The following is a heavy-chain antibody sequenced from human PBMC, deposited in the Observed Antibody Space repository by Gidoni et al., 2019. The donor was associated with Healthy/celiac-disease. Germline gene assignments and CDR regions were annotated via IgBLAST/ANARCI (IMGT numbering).Heavy chain of an antibody. D-gene: IGHD3-3*01. CDR3: ASMGLGAVLRFLEWLPGYYFDY. CDR2: IYSGGST. CDR1: GFTVSSNY. V-gene: IGHV3-66*02. Sequence: EVQLVESGGGLVQPGGSLRLSCAASGFTVSSNYMSWRRQAPGKGLEWVSVIYSGGSTYYADSLKGRFNISRDNSKNTLYLKMNSLRAEDTAVYYCASMGLGAVLRFLEWLPGYYFDYWGQGTLVTVSS. J-gene: IGHJ4*02.